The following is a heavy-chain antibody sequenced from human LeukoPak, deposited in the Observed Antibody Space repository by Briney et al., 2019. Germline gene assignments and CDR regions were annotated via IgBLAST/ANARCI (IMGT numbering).Heavy chain of an antibody. CDR2: INAGNGNT. V-gene: IGHV1-3*01. D-gene: IGHD6-13*01. J-gene: IGHJ3*02. CDR1: GYTFTSYA. CDR3: ARAVHSSSWYGAFDI. Sequence: ASVKVSCKASGYTFTSYAMHWVRQAPGQRLEWMGWINAGNGNTKYSQKFQGRVTITRDTSASTAYMELSSLRSEDTAVYYCARAVHSSSWYGAFDIWGQGTMVTVSS.